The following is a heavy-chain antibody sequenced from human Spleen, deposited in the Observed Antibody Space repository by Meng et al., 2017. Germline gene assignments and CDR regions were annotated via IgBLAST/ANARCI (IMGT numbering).Heavy chain of an antibody. V-gene: IGHV3-7*01. CDR2: IKQDGSEK. Sequence: GESLMISCAASGFTFRSYWMSWVRPAPGKGLEWVANIKQDGSEKYYVDSVKGRFTISGDNAKNSLYLQMHSLRAEDTAVYYGAREVSSCCWYDYYYYGMDVWGQGTTVTGAS. CDR3: AREVSSCCWYDYYYYGMDV. CDR1: GFTFRSYW. D-gene: IGHD6-19*01. J-gene: IGHJ6*02.